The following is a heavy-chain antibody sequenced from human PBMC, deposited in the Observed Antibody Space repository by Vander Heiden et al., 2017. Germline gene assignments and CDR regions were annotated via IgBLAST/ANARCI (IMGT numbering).Heavy chain of an antibody. V-gene: IGHV4-31*03. CDR2: ISDSGTT. CDR3: ARERGDTGTWSNYFYGMDV. J-gene: IGHJ6*02. D-gene: IGHD5-18*01. CDR1: GHISSSDTSY. Sequence: QLQLPESGRGLLKPSQTLSHLRTLSGHISSSDTSYWTRIPQHPGKGLEWLGYISDSGTTDYNPSLRGRLTISVDTSKSQFSLNLRSVTAADTAVYFCARERGDTGTWSNYFYGMDVWGQGTTVTVSS.